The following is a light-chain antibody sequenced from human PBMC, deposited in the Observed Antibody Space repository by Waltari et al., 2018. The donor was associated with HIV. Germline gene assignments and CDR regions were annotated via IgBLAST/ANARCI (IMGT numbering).Light chain of an antibody. Sequence: QSVLTQPPSASGTPGQRVTISCSGSSSHIGSNSVYWYQQLPGTAPKLLIYRNNQRPSGVPDRFSGSKSGTSASLAISGLRSEDEADYYCAAWDDSLSGQWVFGGGTKLTVL. CDR3: AAWDDSLSGQWV. J-gene: IGLJ3*02. V-gene: IGLV1-47*01. CDR1: SSHIGSNS. CDR2: RNN.